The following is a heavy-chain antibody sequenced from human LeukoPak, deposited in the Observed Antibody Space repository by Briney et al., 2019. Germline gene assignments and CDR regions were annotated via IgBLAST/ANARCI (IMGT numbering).Heavy chain of an antibody. CDR1: GFTFSSYA. J-gene: IGHJ4*02. CDR2: ISGSGGST. Sequence: GGSLRLSCAASGFTFSSYAMSWVRQAPGKGLEWVSAISGSGGSTYYADSVKGRFTISRDNPKNTLYLQMNSLRAEDTAVYYCAKGYYDYVWGSYYFDYWGQGTLVTVSS. D-gene: IGHD3-16*01. V-gene: IGHV3-23*01. CDR3: AKGYYDYVWGSYYFDY.